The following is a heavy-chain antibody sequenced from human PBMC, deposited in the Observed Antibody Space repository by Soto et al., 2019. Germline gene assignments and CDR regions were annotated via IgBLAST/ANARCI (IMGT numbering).Heavy chain of an antibody. CDR2: INPKSGGA. D-gene: IGHD2-8*01. CDR1: GYSFTDYH. V-gene: IGHV1-2*04. J-gene: IGHJ6*02. Sequence: GASVKVSCKASGYSFTDYHIHWVRQAPGQGLEWLGRINPKSGGASTAQKFQGWVTMTTDTSISTASMELTRLTSDDTAIYYCARGDSTDCSNGVCSFFYNHDMDVWGQGTTVTVSS. CDR3: ARGDSTDCSNGVCSFFYNHDMDV.